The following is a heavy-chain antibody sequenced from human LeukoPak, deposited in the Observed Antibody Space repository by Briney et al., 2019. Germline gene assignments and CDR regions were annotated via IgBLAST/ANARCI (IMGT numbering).Heavy chain of an antibody. J-gene: IGHJ4*02. D-gene: IGHD3-10*01. Sequence: GASVKVSCKASGYTFTSYGISWVRQAPGQGLEWMGWISAYNGNTNCVQELQGRVTMTTDTSTSTAYMELRSLRSDDTAVYYCARTEITMVRGVNLNDYWGQGTLVTVSS. CDR3: ARTEITMVRGVNLNDY. V-gene: IGHV1-18*01. CDR1: GYTFTSYG. CDR2: ISAYNGNT.